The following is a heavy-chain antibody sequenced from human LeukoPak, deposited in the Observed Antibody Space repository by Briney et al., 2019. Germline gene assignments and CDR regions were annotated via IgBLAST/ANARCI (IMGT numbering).Heavy chain of an antibody. Sequence: SEPLSLTCAVSGGSISSGGYSWSWVRQPPGKGLEWIGYIYHSGSTYYNPSLKSRVTISVDRYKNQFSMKLSSVTAADTAVYYCARVWYYGSGSYVDYWGQGTLVTVSS. J-gene: IGHJ4*02. CDR2: IYHSGST. CDR1: GGSISSGGYS. CDR3: ARVWYYGSGSYVDY. V-gene: IGHV4-30-2*01. D-gene: IGHD3-10*01.